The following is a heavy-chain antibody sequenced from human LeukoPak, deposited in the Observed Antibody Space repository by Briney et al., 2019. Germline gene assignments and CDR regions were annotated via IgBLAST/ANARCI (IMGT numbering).Heavy chain of an antibody. CDR1: GFTFSSYA. Sequence: EGSLRLSCAASGFTFSSYAMSWVRQAPGKGLEWVSAISGSGGSTYYADSVKGRFTISRDNSKNTLYLQMNSLRAEDTAVYYCAKLGMVRGVTTPYWGQGTLVTVSS. J-gene: IGHJ4*02. D-gene: IGHD3-10*01. CDR2: ISGSGGST. V-gene: IGHV3-23*01. CDR3: AKLGMVRGVTTPY.